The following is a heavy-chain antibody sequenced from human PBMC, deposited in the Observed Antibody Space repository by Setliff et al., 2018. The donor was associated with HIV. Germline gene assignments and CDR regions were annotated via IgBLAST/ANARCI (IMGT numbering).Heavy chain of an antibody. V-gene: IGHV3-74*01. J-gene: IGHJ4*02. CDR3: ARDLPLSGREGEFDY. CDR2: INYDGTGT. CDR1: GFPFSRDW. D-gene: IGHD6-19*01. Sequence: PGGSLRLSCTTSGFPFSRDWIHWVRQAPGKGLVWVSRINYDGTGTTYADSVKGRFTISRDDARNTVYLQMNSLRAEDTAVYYCARDLPLSGREGEFDYRGQGTQVTVSS.